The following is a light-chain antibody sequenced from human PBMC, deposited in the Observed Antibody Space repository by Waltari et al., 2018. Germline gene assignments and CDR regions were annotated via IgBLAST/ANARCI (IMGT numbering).Light chain of an antibody. CDR3: CSDAGNYIWV. J-gene: IGLJ3*02. V-gene: IGLV2-23*01. CDR1: SSDIGRYDI. CDR2: DAS. Sequence: QSALTQPASVSGSPGQSVTISCTAASSDIGRYDIVSCYQQHPGNAPKLIICDASKRPSGVSDRFSGSKSGDTACLTISGFRFEYEADYYCCSDAGNYIWVFGGGTRLTVL.